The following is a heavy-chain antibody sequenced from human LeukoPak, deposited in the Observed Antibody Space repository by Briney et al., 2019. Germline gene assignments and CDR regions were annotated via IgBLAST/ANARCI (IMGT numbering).Heavy chain of an antibody. CDR3: ARPNSQGLSPFDAFDI. Sequence: SDTLSLTCTVSGGSISSSSYYWGWIRQPPGKGLEWIGSIYYSGSTYYNPSLKSRVTISVDTSKNQFSLKLSSVTAADTAVYYCARPNSQGLSPFDAFDIWGQGTMVTVSS. J-gene: IGHJ3*02. V-gene: IGHV4-39*01. CDR1: GGSISSSSYY. CDR2: IYYSGST. D-gene: IGHD6-19*01.